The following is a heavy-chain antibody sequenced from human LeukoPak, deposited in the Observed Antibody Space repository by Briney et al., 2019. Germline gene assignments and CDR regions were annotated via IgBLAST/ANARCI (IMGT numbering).Heavy chain of an antibody. CDR2: INPNSGGT. CDR3: AMVRGVLPS. V-gene: IGHV1-2*02. D-gene: IGHD3-10*01. Sequence: ASVKVSCKASGYSFTAYYMHWVRQAPGQGLEWMGWINPNSGGTNSAQKFQGRVTMTRDTSITTAYMEMSRLRSDDMALYYCAMVRGVLPSWGQGTLVTVSS. CDR1: GYSFTAYY. J-gene: IGHJ5*02.